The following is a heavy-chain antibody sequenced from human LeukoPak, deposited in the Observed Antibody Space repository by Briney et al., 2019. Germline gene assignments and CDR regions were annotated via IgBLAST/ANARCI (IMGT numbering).Heavy chain of an antibody. Sequence: SETLSLTCTVSGGSLSGYYWSWIRQAPGKGLEWIGYIYYSGGPNYNPSLKSRVTISVDTSKNQFSLKLSSVTAADTAVYYCAREGYSGYEPIDYWGQGTLVTVSS. CDR3: AREGYSGYEPIDY. D-gene: IGHD5-12*01. V-gene: IGHV4-59*01. J-gene: IGHJ4*02. CDR2: IYYSGGP. CDR1: GGSLSGYY.